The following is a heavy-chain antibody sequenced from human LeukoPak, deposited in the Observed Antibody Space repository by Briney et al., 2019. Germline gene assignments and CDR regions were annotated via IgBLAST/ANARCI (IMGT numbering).Heavy chain of an antibody. CDR2: INTNTGNP. CDR1: GYTFTSYA. Sequence: GASVKVSCKASGYTFTSYAMNWVRQAPGQGLEWMGWINTNTGNPTYAQGFTGRFVFSLDASVSTAYLQISRLKAEDTAVYYCARDRASVGWLLPNDAFDIWGQGKMVTVSS. V-gene: IGHV7-4-1*02. D-gene: IGHD3-22*01. J-gene: IGHJ3*02. CDR3: ARDRASVGWLLPNDAFDI.